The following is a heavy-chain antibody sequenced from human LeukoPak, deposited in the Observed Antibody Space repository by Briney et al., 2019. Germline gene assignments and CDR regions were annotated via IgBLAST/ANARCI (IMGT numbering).Heavy chain of an antibody. V-gene: IGHV4-34*12. CDR3: ARAGIVTDAARGSVTLDY. CDR1: GESFSGYY. Sequence: TSGTLSLTCAVYGESFSGYYWSWIRQPPGKGLEWIGEVIHSGSTNYNPSLKSRVTISVDTSKNQFSLKLSSVTAADTAVYYCARAGIVTDAARGSVTLDYWGQGTLLTVSS. D-gene: IGHD1-26*01. J-gene: IGHJ4*02. CDR2: VIHSGST.